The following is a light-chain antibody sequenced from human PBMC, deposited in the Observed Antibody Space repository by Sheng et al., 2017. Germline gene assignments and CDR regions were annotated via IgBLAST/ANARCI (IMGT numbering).Light chain of an antibody. CDR3: QQYYSYPLT. CDR1: QAIRTY. V-gene: IGKV1-8*01. J-gene: IGKJ4*01. CDR2: AAS. Sequence: AIRITQSPSSLSASTGDRVTITCRASQAIRTYLAWYQQKPGKAPNLLIYAASTLESGVPSRFSGSGSGTDFTLTISGLQSEDFATYYCQQYYSYPLTFGGGPRWKS.